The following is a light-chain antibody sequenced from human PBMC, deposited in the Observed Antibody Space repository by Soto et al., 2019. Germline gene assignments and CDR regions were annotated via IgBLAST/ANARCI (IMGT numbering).Light chain of an antibody. CDR1: QSVSSY. CDR2: NVS. J-gene: IGKJ5*01. Sequence: EIVMTQSPDTLSVSPGETVTLSCRASQSVSSYLAWYQQKPGQAPRLLVYNVSTTATGISARFSGSGSGTEFTLTISSLQSEDFAVYYCQQYNNWPLTFGQGTRLEIK. CDR3: QQYNNWPLT. V-gene: IGKV3-15*01.